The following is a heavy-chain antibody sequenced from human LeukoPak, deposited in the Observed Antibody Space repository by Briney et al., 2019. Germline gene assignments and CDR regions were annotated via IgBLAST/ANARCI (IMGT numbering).Heavy chain of an antibody. CDR1: GFTFSSQA. Sequence: GGSLRLSCAAPGFTFSSQAMSWGRQAPGKGLEWVSAISNSGVTTYYADSVKGRFTISRDNSKNTLYLQMNSLRAEDTAVYYCAKDPFNYGPFDSWGQGTLVTVSS. J-gene: IGHJ4*02. CDR2: ISNSGVTT. CDR3: AKDPFNYGPFDS. V-gene: IGHV3-23*01. D-gene: IGHD3-10*01.